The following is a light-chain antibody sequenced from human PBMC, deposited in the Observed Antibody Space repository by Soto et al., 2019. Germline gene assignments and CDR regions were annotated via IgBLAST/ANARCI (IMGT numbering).Light chain of an antibody. Sequence: EVVMTQSPATLSVSPGERATLSCRASRGIGSTLAWYQQKPGQTPRLLIYDTSTRATGVPARFIGSASGTEFTLTITSLQSEDFAVYYCQYYVNWPLTFGGGTRVENK. V-gene: IGKV3-15*01. J-gene: IGKJ4*01. CDR1: RGIGST. CDR3: QYYVNWPLT. CDR2: DTS.